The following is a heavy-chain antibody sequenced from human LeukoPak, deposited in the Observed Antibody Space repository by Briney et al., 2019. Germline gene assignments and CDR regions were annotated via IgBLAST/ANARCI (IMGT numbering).Heavy chain of an antibody. J-gene: IGHJ4*02. CDR1: GYTFTSYG. V-gene: IGHV1-69*05. D-gene: IGHD6-6*01. CDR3: ARVGPYSSSSSDY. Sequence: SVKVSXKASGYTFTSYGISWVRQAPGQGLEWMGRIIPIFGTANYAQKFQGRVTITTDESTSTAYMELSSLRSEDTAVYYCARVGPYSSSSSDYWGQGTLVTVSS. CDR2: IIPIFGTA.